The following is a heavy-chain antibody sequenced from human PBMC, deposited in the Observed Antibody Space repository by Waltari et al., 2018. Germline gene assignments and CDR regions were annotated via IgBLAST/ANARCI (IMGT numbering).Heavy chain of an antibody. J-gene: IGHJ4*02. CDR2: ISPNSGGA. D-gene: IGHD3-10*01. Sequence: QVQLVQSGAEVKKPGASVKVSCKASGYTFTGYYMHWVRQAPGQGLAWMGWISPNSGGAPYAQQFPGRGTMTRDTSISTAYMELSGLTSDDTAVYYCAREGRDGSFDSWGQGTVVTVSS. CDR1: GYTFTGYY. V-gene: IGHV1-2*02. CDR3: AREGRDGSFDS.